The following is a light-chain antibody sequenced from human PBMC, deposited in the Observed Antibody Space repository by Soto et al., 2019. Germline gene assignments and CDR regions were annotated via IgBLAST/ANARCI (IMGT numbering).Light chain of an antibody. V-gene: IGLV2-14*01. J-gene: IGLJ2*01. CDR2: EVS. CDR3: SSYTSSTTNVV. CDR1: SSDVGAYNY. Sequence: QSVLTQPASVSGSPGQSITISCTGTSSDVGAYNYVSWYQQHPGKAPKLMIYEVSNRPSGVSNRFSGSKSGNTASLTISGLQAEAEADYYCSSYTSSTTNVVFGGGTKLTVL.